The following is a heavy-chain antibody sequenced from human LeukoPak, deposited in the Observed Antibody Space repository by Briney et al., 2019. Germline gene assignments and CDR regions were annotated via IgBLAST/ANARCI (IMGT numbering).Heavy chain of an antibody. Sequence: GGSLRLSCAASGFPFSTSWVHWVRQAPGKGLLWVSRISSDGGTTEYADSVKGRFAISRDNAKNTQYLQMNSLRAEDTAVYYCAARFRDGLDIWGQGTMVTVSS. CDR2: ISSDGGTT. V-gene: IGHV3-74*01. J-gene: IGHJ3*02. CDR1: GFPFSTSW. CDR3: AARFRDGLDI.